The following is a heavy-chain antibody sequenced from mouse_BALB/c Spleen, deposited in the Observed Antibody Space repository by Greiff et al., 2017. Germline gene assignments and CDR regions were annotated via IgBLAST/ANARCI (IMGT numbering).Heavy chain of an antibody. CDR3: ERGNGNYVRMDY. CDR2: ISSGGST. Sequence: DVMLVESGGGLVKPGGSLKLSCAASGFTFSSYAMSWVRQTPEKRLEWVASISSGGSTYYPDSVKGRFTISRDNARNILYLQMSSLRSEDTAMYYCERGNGNYVRMDYWGQGTSVTVSS. J-gene: IGHJ4*01. CDR1: GFTFSSYA. V-gene: IGHV5-6-5*01. D-gene: IGHD2-1*01.